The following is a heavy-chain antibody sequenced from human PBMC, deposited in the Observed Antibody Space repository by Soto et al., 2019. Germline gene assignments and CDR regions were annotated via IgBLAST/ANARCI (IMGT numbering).Heavy chain of an antibody. CDR3: AKDPVPAAMDWTFDY. J-gene: IGHJ4*02. CDR1: GFTFSSYG. V-gene: IGHV3-30*18. Sequence: GGSLRLSCAASGFTFSSYGMHWVRQAPGKGLEWVAVISYDGSNKYYADSVKGRFTISRDNSKNTLYLQMNSLRAEDTAVYYCAKDPVPAAMDWTFDYWGQGTLVTVSS. CDR2: ISYDGSNK. D-gene: IGHD2-2*01.